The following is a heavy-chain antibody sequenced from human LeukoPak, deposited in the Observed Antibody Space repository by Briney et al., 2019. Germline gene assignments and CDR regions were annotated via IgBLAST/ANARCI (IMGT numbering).Heavy chain of an antibody. J-gene: IGHJ3*02. CDR1: GFTFSAYG. CDR3: ARDFGARPFDI. D-gene: IGHD3-10*01. V-gene: IGHV3-33*01. CDR2: IWRDGSNE. Sequence: GGSLRLSCAASGFTFSAYGMHWVRQAPGKGLEWVAVIWRDGSNEDYPDSVEGRFTISRDNSKNTLFLQMNSLRTEDTAVYYCARDFGARPFDIWGQGTMVTVSS.